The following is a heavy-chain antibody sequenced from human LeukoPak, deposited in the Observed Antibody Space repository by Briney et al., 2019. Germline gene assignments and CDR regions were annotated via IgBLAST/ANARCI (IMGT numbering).Heavy chain of an antibody. V-gene: IGHV3-7*04. J-gene: IGHJ4*02. CDR3: ARDLSVRTIDY. CDR2: IKQDGSEK. D-gene: IGHD3-10*01. Sequence: PGGSLRLSCAASGFTFSSYWMSWVRQAPGKGLEWVANIKQDGSEKYYVDTVKGRFTISRDNAKNSLYLQMNSLRAEDTAVYYCARDLSVRTIDYWGQGTLVTVSS. CDR1: GFTFSSYW.